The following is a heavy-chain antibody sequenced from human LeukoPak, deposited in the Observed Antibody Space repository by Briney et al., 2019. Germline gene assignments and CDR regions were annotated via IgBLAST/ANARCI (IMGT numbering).Heavy chain of an antibody. V-gene: IGHV3-23*01. CDR2: ISSSGGST. Sequence: PGGSLRLSCAASGFTFSNYAMSWVRQAPRKGLEWVSTISSSGGSTYYADSVKGRFTISRDNSKNTLYLQMNSLRAEDTAVYYCAKDAPRSMGDLFDYWGQGTLVTVSS. CDR1: GFTFSNYA. J-gene: IGHJ4*02. CDR3: AKDAPRSMGDLFDY. D-gene: IGHD3-16*01.